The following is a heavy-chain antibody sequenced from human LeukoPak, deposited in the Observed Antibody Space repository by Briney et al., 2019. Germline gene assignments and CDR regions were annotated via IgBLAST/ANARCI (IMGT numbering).Heavy chain of an antibody. V-gene: IGHV3-23*01. CDR1: GFTFSSYA. CDR2: ISGSGGST. Sequence: GGPLRLSCAASGFTFSSYAMSWVRQAPGKGLEWVSAISGSGGSTYYADSVKGRFTISRDNSKNTLYLQMNSLRAEDTAVYYCAKDVYSNTLYYGMDVWGQGTTVTVSS. D-gene: IGHD4-11*01. J-gene: IGHJ6*02. CDR3: AKDVYSNTLYYGMDV.